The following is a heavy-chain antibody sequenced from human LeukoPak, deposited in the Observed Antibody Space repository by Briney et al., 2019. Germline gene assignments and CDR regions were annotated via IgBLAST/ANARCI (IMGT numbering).Heavy chain of an antibody. D-gene: IGHD3-3*01. CDR2: ISSSSSYI. V-gene: IGHV3-21*01. J-gene: IGHJ4*02. Sequence: GGSLRLSCAASGFTFSSYSMNWVRQAPGKGLEWVSSISSSSSYIYYADSVKGRFTISRDNAKNSLYLQMNSLRAEDTAVYYCARDQIRFLERLPLDYWGQGTLVTVSS. CDR3: ARDQIRFLERLPLDY. CDR1: GFTFSSYS.